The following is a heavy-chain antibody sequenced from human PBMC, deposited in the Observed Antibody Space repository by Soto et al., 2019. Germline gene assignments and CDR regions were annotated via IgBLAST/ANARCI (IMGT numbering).Heavy chain of an antibody. CDR2: INAGNGNT. D-gene: IGHD2-8*01. CDR3: AREDIVLMVYAISGLDY. Sequence: ASVKVSCKASGYTFTGYYMHWVRQAPGQRLEWMGWINAGNGNTKYSQKFQGRVTITRDTSASTAYMELSGLRSEDTAVYYCAREDIVLMVYAISGLDYWGQGTLVTVSS. V-gene: IGHV1-3*01. J-gene: IGHJ4*02. CDR1: GYTFTGYY.